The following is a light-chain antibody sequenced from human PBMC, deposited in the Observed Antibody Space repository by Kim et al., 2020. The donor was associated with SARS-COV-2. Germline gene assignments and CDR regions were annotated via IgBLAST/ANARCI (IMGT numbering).Light chain of an antibody. Sequence: GQRVTISCTGSSSNIGANNDIHLYQQLPGTAPTVLIYGNNNRPSGVPDRFSGSRSGTSASLAITGLQAEDEADYYCQSYDASLGVVFGGGTQLTVL. V-gene: IGLV1-40*01. CDR3: QSYDASLGVV. CDR1: SSNIGANND. J-gene: IGLJ2*01. CDR2: GNN.